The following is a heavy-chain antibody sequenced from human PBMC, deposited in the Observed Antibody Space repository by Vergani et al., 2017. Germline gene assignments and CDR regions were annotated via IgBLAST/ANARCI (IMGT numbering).Heavy chain of an antibody. J-gene: IGHJ6*02. CDR1: GSTFGSYG. Sequence: EVQLVESGGGLSKLGGSLGPSFAAPGSTFGSYGLSWFPRLPGRGLEWVANIKQDGSEKYYVDSVKGRFTISRDNAKNSLYLQMNSLRAEDTAVYYCARDQPHSSGWYYYYGMDVWGQGTTVTVSS. CDR3: ARDQPHSSGWYYYYGMDV. D-gene: IGHD6-19*01. CDR2: IKQDGSEK. V-gene: IGHV3-7*01.